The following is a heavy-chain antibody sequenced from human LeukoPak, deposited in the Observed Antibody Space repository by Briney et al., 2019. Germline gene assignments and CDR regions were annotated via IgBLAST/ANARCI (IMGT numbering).Heavy chain of an antibody. J-gene: IGHJ4*02. Sequence: PSETLSLTCTVSGGSISSYYWSWIRQPAGKGLEWIGRIYTSGSTNYNPSLKSRVTMSVDTSKNQFSLKLSSVTAADTAVYYCARGTRYCTNGVCYHPPFDYWGQGTLVTVSP. CDR2: IYTSGST. CDR1: GGSISSYY. CDR3: ARGTRYCTNGVCYHPPFDY. V-gene: IGHV4-4*07. D-gene: IGHD2-8*01.